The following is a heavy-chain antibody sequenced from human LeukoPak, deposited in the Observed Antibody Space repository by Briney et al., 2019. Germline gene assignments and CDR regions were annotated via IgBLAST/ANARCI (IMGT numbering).Heavy chain of an antibody. CDR3: ARALDYYDSSGYYGWFDP. V-gene: IGHV4-4*07. CDR1: GGSISSYY. J-gene: IGHJ5*02. Sequence: PSETLSLTCTVSGGSISSYYWSWIRRPAGKGLEWIGRIYTSGSTNYNPSLKSRVTISVDTSKNQFSLKLSSVTAADTAVYYCARALDYYDSSGYYGWFDPWGQGTLVTVSS. D-gene: IGHD3-22*01. CDR2: IYTSGST.